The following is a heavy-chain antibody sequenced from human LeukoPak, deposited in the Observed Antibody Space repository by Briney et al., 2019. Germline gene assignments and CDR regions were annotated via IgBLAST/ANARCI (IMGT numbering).Heavy chain of an antibody. CDR2: ISYDGSNK. V-gene: IGHV3-30-3*01. CDR1: GFTFSSYA. Sequence: GGSLRLSCAASGFTFSSYAMHWVRQAPGKGLEWVAVISYDGSNKYYADSVKGRFTISRDNSKNTLYLQMNILRAEDTAVYYCARDKGSYCSSTSCYIDYWGQGTLVTVSS. D-gene: IGHD2-2*01. CDR3: ARDKGSYCSSTSCYIDY. J-gene: IGHJ4*02.